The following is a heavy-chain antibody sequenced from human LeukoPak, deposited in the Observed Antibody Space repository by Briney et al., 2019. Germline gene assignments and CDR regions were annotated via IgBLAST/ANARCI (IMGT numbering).Heavy chain of an antibody. CDR2: ISGSGGST. J-gene: IGHJ4*02. CDR3: AKEGFYCSGGSCYPDY. V-gene: IGHV3-23*01. Sequence: GGSLRLSCAASGFAFSSYAMSWVRQAPGKGLEWDSAISGSGGSTYYADSVKGRFTISRDNSKNTLYLQMNSLRAEDTAVYYCAKEGFYCSGGSCYPDYWGQGTLVTVSS. D-gene: IGHD2-15*01. CDR1: GFAFSSYA.